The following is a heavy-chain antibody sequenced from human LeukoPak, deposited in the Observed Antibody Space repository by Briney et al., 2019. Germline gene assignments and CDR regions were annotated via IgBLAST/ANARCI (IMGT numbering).Heavy chain of an antibody. D-gene: IGHD4-17*01. Sequence: SETQSLTCAVYGESFSGYYWSWIRQPPGKGLEWIGEINHSGSTNYNPSLKSRVTISVDTSKNQFSLKLRSVTAADTAVYYCARVDYGDYSKDFDYWGQGTLVTVSS. CDR3: ARVDYGDYSKDFDY. V-gene: IGHV4-34*01. CDR2: INHSGST. CDR1: GESFSGYY. J-gene: IGHJ4*02.